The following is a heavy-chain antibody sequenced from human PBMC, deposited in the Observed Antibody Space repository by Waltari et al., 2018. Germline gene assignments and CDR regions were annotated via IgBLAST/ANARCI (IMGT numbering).Heavy chain of an antibody. CDR3: ARSGNHYDFWSGYYQYYYYGMDV. V-gene: IGHV1-3*01. J-gene: IGHJ6*02. CDR1: GYTFTSYD. D-gene: IGHD3-3*01. Sequence: QVQLVQSGAEVKKPGASVKVSCKASGYTFTSYDMHWVRQAPGHRHEWVGWINAGNGNTKYSQKFQGKVTITRDTSASTAYMELSSLRSEDTAVYYCARSGNHYDFWSGYYQYYYYGMDVWGQGTTVTVSS. CDR2: INAGNGNT.